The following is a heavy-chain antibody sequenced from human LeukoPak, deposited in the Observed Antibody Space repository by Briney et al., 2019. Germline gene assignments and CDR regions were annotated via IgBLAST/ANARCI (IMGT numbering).Heavy chain of an antibody. CDR1: GGSISSYY. D-gene: IGHD3-3*01. J-gene: IGHJ5*02. V-gene: IGHV4-59*01. CDR3: ARGSEYYDFWSGYYGDARWFDP. CDR2: IYYSGST. Sequence: SSETLSLTCTVSGGSISSYYWSWIRQPPGKGLEWIGYIYYSGSTNYNPSLKSRVTISVDTSKNQFSLKLSSVTAADTAVYYCARGSEYYDFWSGYYGDARWFDPRGQGTLVTVSS.